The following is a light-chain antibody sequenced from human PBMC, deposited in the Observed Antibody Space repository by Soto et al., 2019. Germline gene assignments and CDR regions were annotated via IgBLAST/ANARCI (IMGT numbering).Light chain of an antibody. CDR1: SSDVGGYKY. CDR3: SSYAGSSKWV. CDR2: EVT. J-gene: IGLJ3*02. V-gene: IGLV2-8*01. Sequence: QSVLTQPPSASGSPGQSVTISCTGTSSDVGGYKYVSWYQQHPGKAPKLMIYEVTERPSGVPDRFSGSKSGNTASLTVSGLQAEDEADYYCSSYAGSSKWVFGGGTKVTVL.